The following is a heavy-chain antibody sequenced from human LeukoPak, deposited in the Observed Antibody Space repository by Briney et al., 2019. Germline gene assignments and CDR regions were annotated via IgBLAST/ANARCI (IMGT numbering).Heavy chain of an antibody. Sequence: SETLSLTCAVSGYSISSGYYWGWIRQPPGKGLEWIGSIYHSGSTYYNPFLKSRVTISVDTSKNQFSLKLSSVTAADTAVYYCARVKGNSSSWYLRYWGQGTLVTVSS. D-gene: IGHD6-13*01. CDR2: IYHSGST. CDR3: ARVKGNSSSWYLRY. J-gene: IGHJ4*02. V-gene: IGHV4-38-2*01. CDR1: GYSISSGYY.